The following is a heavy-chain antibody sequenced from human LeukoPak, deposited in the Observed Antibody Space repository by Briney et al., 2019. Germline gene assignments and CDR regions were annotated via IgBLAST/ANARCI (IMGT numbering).Heavy chain of an antibody. CDR3: VSHSDTLTSYSFDY. CDR1: GFTISSNY. J-gene: IGHJ4*02. CDR2: IYSAGNT. D-gene: IGHD3-9*01. Sequence: GGSLRLSCAASGFTISSNYMSWVRQAPAKGLEWVSIIYSAGNTYYADSVKGRFTISRDSSKNTLSLQMNSLRAEDTAVYYCVSHSDTLTSYSFDYWGQGSLVTVSS. V-gene: IGHV3-53*01.